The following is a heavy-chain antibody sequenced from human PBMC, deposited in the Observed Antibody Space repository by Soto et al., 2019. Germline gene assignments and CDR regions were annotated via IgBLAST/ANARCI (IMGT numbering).Heavy chain of an antibody. CDR3: ARGLTSLNGFDP. J-gene: IGHJ5*02. CDR1: GDSISSDHYY. Sequence: QVQLQESGPGLVKPSQTLALTCTVSGDSISSDHYYWSWIRQHPGRGLEWIGHIFYSGTTFYNPSLKSRVTISVDTSKTQFSLKLSSVTAADTAVYYCARGLTSLNGFDPWGQGTLVTVSS. CDR2: IFYSGTT. V-gene: IGHV4-31*03.